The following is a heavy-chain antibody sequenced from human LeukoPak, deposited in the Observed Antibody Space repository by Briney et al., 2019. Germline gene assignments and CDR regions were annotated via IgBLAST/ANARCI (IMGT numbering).Heavy chain of an antibody. D-gene: IGHD3-10*01. J-gene: IGHJ4*02. CDR1: GFTFSSYS. V-gene: IGHV3-48*01. CDR2: ISSSSSTI. Sequence: GGSLRHSCAASGFTFSSYSMNWVRQAPGKGLEWVSYISSSSSTIYYADSVKGRFTISRDNAKNSLYLQMNSLRAEDTAVYYCARVVTMVRGVIDYWGQGTLVTVSS. CDR3: ARVVTMVRGVIDY.